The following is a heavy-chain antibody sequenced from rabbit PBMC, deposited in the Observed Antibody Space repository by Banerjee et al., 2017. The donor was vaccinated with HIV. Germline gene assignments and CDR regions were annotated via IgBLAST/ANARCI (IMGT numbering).Heavy chain of an antibody. CDR1: GFSFSSSYY. Sequence: QEQLEESGGGLVQPEGSLTLTCTASGFSFSSSYYMHWVRQAPGKGLEWIACIEPSSGTTWYASWAKGRFTISKTSSTTVTLQMTSLTAADTATYFCARDDLINSIHFNLWGPGTLVTVS. D-gene: IGHD2-1*01. CDR3: ARDDLINSIHFNL. J-gene: IGHJ4*01. V-gene: IGHV1S45*01. CDR2: IEPSSGTT.